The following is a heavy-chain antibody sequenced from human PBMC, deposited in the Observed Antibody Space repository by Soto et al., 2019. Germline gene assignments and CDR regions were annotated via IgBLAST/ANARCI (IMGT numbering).Heavy chain of an antibody. J-gene: IGHJ3*01. CDR2: TSYSGST. D-gene: IGHD2-8*01. V-gene: IGHV4-31*03. Sequence: QVQLQESGPGLVRPSQTLSLTCTVSAGSISTINYYWSWIRQHPEKGLEWIGYTSYSGSTFYHSSLKSRVTISLDTSKKPFSLTLTSVTAADTAVYYCARSAQWDGFDPWGQGTMVTVSS. CDR1: AGSISTINYY. CDR3: ARSAQWDGFDP.